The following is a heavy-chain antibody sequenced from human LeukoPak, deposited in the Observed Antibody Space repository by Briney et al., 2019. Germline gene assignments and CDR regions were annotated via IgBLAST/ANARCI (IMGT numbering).Heavy chain of an antibody. D-gene: IGHD5-12*01. Sequence: SETLSLTCTVSGGSISSYYWSWIRQPPGKGLEWIGYIYYSGSTNYNPSLKSRVTISVDTSKNQFSLNLRSVTAADTAVYYCARGGGYSGYDFGYWGQGTLVTVSS. V-gene: IGHV4-59*01. CDR3: ARGGGYSGYDFGY. CDR1: GGSISSYY. CDR2: IYYSGST. J-gene: IGHJ4*02.